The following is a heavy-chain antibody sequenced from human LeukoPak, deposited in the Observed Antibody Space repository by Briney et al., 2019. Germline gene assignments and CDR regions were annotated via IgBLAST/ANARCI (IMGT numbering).Heavy chain of an antibody. CDR3: ARHHGRSWYFDY. D-gene: IGHD6-13*01. CDR1: GGSISSSSYY. CDR2: IYYSGST. V-gene: IGHV4-39*01. J-gene: IGHJ4*02. Sequence: SETLSLTCTVSGGSISSSSYYWGWIRQPPGKGLEWIGSIYYSGSTYYNPSLKSRVTISVDTSKNQFSLKLSSVTAADTAVYYCARHHGRSWYFDYWGQGTLVTVSS.